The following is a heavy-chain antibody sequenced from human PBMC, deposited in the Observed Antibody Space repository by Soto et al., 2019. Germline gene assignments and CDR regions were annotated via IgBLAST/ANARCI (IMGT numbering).Heavy chain of an antibody. CDR2: INSDGSST. V-gene: IGHV3-74*01. CDR1: GFTFSSYW. Sequence: EVQLVESGGGLVQPGGSLRLSCAASGFTFSSYWMHWVRQDPGKGLVWVSRINSDGSSTTYADSVKRRFTISRDNAKNPVHLQTNSLRDEDTAVYYCAREGDPYCRDNSCQRPLVNGGQGTPVTVSS. CDR3: AREGDPYCRDNSCQRPLVN. J-gene: IGHJ4*02. D-gene: IGHD2-15*01.